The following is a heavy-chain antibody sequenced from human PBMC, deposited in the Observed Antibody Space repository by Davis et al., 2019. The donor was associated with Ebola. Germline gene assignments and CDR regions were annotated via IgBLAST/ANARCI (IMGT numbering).Heavy chain of an antibody. J-gene: IGHJ4*02. CDR2: INHSGST. D-gene: IGHD3-16*01. CDR1: GGSISSSIYY. Sequence: SETLSLTCTVSGGSISSSIYYWSWIRQPPGKGLEWIGEINHSGSTNYNPSLKSRVTISVDTSKNQLSLKLSSVTAADTAVYYCARGMGSYGPPGYWGQGTLVTVSS. V-gene: IGHV4-39*07. CDR3: ARGMGSYGPPGY.